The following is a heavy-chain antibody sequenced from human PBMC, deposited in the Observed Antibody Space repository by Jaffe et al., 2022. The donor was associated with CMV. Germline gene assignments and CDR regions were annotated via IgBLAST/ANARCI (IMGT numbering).Heavy chain of an antibody. Sequence: QLQLQESGPGLVKPSETLSLTCTVSGGSISSSSYYWGWIRQPPGKGLEWIGSIYYSGSTYYNPSLKSRVTISVDTSKNQFSLKLSSVTAADTAVYYCASSYCSGGSCYPNYWYFDLWGRGTLVTVSS. CDR2: IYYSGST. V-gene: IGHV4-39*01. J-gene: IGHJ2*01. CDR1: GGSISSSSYY. D-gene: IGHD2-15*01. CDR3: ASSYCSGGSCYPNYWYFDL.